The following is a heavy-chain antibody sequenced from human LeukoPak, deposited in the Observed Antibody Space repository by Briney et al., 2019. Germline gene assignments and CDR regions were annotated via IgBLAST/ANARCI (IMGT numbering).Heavy chain of an antibody. CDR3: ARDVLPYYYYGMDV. V-gene: IGHV3-30*19. CDR1: GFTFSRYG. Sequence: GGSLRLSCAASGFTFSRYGMHWVRQAPGKGLEWVAVISYDGSNKYYADSVKGRFTISRDNSKNTLYLQMNSLRAEDTAVYYCARDVLPYYYYGMDVWGQGTTVTVSS. D-gene: IGHD3-10*01. J-gene: IGHJ6*02. CDR2: ISYDGSNK.